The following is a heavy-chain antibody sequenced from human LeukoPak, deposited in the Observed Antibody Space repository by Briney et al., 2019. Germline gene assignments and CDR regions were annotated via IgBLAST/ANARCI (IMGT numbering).Heavy chain of an antibody. J-gene: IGHJ4*02. CDR3: AKDTAQGPS. CDR2: ISWNSGSI. CDR1: GFTFDDYA. Sequence: GGSLRLSCAASGFTFDDYAMHWVRQAPGKGLEWVSGISWNSGSIGYADSVKGRFTISRDNAKNSLYLQMNSLRAEDTALCYCAKDTAQGPSWGQGTLVTVSS. V-gene: IGHV3-9*01.